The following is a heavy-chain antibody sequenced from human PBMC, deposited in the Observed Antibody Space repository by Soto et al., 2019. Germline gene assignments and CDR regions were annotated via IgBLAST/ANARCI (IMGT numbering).Heavy chain of an antibody. CDR3: ARDGGRHSGGIDY. Sequence: QVQLVQSGAEVKKPGSSVKVSCKASGGTFSSYSINWVRQAPGQGLEWMGEIIPIFGTANYAQKFQGRVTITADESTRTAYMKLSSLRSEDTAVYYCARDGGRHSGGIDYWGPGTLVTVSS. CDR1: GGTFSSYS. V-gene: IGHV1-69*01. D-gene: IGHD1-26*01. CDR2: IIPIFGTA. J-gene: IGHJ4*02.